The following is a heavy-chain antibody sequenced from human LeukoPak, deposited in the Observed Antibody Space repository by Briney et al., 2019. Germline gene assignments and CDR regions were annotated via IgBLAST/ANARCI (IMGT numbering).Heavy chain of an antibody. CDR3: ASLKNYYDSSGYLVTDAFDI. D-gene: IGHD3-22*01. Sequence: ASVKVSCKASGYTFTSYDINWGRQAPGQGLESMGWISGYNGNTNYAPKLQGRVTMTTDTSTSTAYMELRSLKPDDTAVYYGASLKNYYDSSGYLVTDAFDIWGQGTMVTVSS. CDR2: ISGYNGNT. V-gene: IGHV1-18*01. J-gene: IGHJ3*02. CDR1: GYTFTSYD.